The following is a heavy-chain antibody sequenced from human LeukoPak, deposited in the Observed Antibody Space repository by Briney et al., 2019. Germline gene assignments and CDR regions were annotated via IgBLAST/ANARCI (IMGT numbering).Heavy chain of an antibody. Sequence: SETLSLTCTVSGGSISSYYWSWIRQSPEKGLEWIGYIYYTGSTNYNPSLESRVTISVDTSKNQFSLRLSSVTAADTAVYYCAGKYYYDSRGYFYADYWGQGTLVTVSS. V-gene: IGHV4-59*08. D-gene: IGHD3-22*01. CDR3: AGKYYYDSRGYFYADY. CDR1: GGSISSYY. J-gene: IGHJ4*02. CDR2: IYYTGST.